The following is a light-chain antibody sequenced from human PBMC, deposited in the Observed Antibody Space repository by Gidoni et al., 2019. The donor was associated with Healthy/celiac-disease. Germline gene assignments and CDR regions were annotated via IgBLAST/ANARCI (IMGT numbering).Light chain of an antibody. CDR1: QYIYSY. J-gene: IGKJ3*01. CDR3: QHSYSSPFT. Sequence: DIQMTQSPSSLSASVGDRVTITCRASQYIYSYLIWYQQKPGKAPELLIYAASSLQSGVPSRFSGSGSGTDFTLTISSLQPEDFATYYCQHSYSSPFTFGPGTKVDIK. V-gene: IGKV1-39*01. CDR2: AAS.